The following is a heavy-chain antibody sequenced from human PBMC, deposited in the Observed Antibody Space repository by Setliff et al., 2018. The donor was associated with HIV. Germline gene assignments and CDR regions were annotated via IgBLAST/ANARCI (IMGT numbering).Heavy chain of an antibody. V-gene: IGHV4-61*02. J-gene: IGHJ6*02. CDR2: IYTSGST. CDR3: ARDHYYYGMDV. CDR1: GGSISSGSYY. Sequence: LSLTCTVSGGSISSGSYYWSWIRQPAGKGLEWIGRIYTSGSTNYNPSLKSRVTISVDTSKNQFSLKLSSVTAADTAVYYCARDHYYYGMDVWGQGTTVTVSS.